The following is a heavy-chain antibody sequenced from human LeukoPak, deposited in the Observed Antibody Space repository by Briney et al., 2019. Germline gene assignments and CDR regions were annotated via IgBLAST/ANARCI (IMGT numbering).Heavy chain of an antibody. Sequence: ASVKVSCKASGYTFTTYGISWVRQAPGQGLDWMGWISPYNGNTNYAQKLQGRVTMTTDTSTSTAYMELRSLRSDDTAVYYCARDRAVVVAATDYWGQGTLVTVSS. J-gene: IGHJ4*02. V-gene: IGHV1-18*01. CDR1: GYTFTTYG. D-gene: IGHD2-15*01. CDR2: ISPYNGNT. CDR3: ARDRAVVVAATDY.